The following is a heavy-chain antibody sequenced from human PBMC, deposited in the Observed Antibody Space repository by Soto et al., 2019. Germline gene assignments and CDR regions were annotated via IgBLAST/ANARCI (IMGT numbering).Heavy chain of an antibody. V-gene: IGHV3-64*01. J-gene: IGHJ4*02. CDR3: AREYSSSWIDY. CDR2: ISSSGATT. Sequence: GGSLSLSCAASGFTFSNYAMHWVRQAPGKGLDYVSAISSSGATTYYANSVKGRFTISRDNSKNTLYLQMGSLRTEDMAVYYCAREYSSSWIDYWGQGTLVTVSS. D-gene: IGHD6-13*01. CDR1: GFTFSNYA.